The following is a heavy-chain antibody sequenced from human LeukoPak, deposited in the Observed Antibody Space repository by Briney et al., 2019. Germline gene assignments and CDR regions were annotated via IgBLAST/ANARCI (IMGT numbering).Heavy chain of an antibody. Sequence: PSETLSLTCTVSGGSISSSSYYWGWIRQPPGKGLEWIGSIYYSGSTYYNPSLKSRVTISVDTSKNQFSLKLSSVTAADTAVYYCAGLYGDYADYWGQEPWSPSPQ. CDR2: IYYSGST. CDR3: AGLYGDYADY. V-gene: IGHV4-39*01. D-gene: IGHD4-17*01. J-gene: IGHJ4*01. CDR1: GGSISSSSYY.